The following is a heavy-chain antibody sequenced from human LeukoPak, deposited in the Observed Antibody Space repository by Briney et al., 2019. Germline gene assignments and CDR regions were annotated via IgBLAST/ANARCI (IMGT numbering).Heavy chain of an antibody. J-gene: IGHJ4*02. V-gene: IGHV1-2*02. CDR3: AREVYCGGDCYSGNDY. Sequence: ASVKVSCKASGYTFTGYYMHWVRQAPGQGLEWMGWINPNSGGTNYAQKFQGRVTMTRDTSISTAYMELSRLRSDDTAVYYCAREVYCGGDCYSGNDYWGQGTLVTVSS. D-gene: IGHD2-21*02. CDR1: GYTFTGYY. CDR2: INPNSGGT.